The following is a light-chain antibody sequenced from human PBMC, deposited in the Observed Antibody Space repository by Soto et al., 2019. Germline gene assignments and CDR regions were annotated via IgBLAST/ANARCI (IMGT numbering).Light chain of an antibody. Sequence: EIVLPQSPGTLSLSPGARATLSGRARQSVSSSYLAWYQQKPGQAPRLLIYGASSRATGIPDRFSGSGSGTDFTLTISRLEPEDFAVYYCQQYGSSPWTVGQGTKVDI. V-gene: IGKV3-20*01. CDR2: GAS. CDR1: QSVSSSY. CDR3: QQYGSSPWT. J-gene: IGKJ1*01.